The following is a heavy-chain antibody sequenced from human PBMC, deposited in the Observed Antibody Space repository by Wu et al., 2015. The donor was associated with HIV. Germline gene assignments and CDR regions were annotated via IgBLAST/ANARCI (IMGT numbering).Heavy chain of an antibody. D-gene: IGHD6-19*01. V-gene: IGHV1-18*01. Sequence: VQLVQSGPEVKKPGASVKVSCKASGYNFGSYGISWVRQAPRQGLEWMAWISGYNDNTNNAQRFQGRVTVTTDTSTNIVSMELRSLRSDDTAVYYCARDHRVVAGTGSSILDYWGQGTLVTVSS. CDR2: ISGYNDNT. J-gene: IGHJ4*02. CDR1: GYNFGSYG. CDR3: ARDHRVVAGTGSSILDY.